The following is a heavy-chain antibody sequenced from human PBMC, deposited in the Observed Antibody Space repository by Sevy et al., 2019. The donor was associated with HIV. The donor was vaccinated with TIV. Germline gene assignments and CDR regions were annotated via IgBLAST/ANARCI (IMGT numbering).Heavy chain of an antibody. V-gene: IGHV3-30*02. CDR3: AKGGLNSGSTDAFDI. CDR1: GLTFSTYG. Sequence: GSLRLSCAASGLTFSTYGMHWVRQAPGKGLEWVTFIRNDGSSKSYGDSVKGRFTISRDNSKNTLYLQMNSLRAEDTAVYYCAKGGLNSGSTDAFDIWGQGTMVTVSS. CDR2: IRNDGSSK. D-gene: IGHD1-26*01. J-gene: IGHJ3*02.